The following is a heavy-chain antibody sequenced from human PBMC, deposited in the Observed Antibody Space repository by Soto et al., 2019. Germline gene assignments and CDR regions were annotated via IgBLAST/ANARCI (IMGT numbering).Heavy chain of an antibody. Sequence: GGSLRLSCAASGFTVSSNYMSWVRQAPGKGLEWVSVIYSGGSTYYADSVKGRFTISRDNSKNTLYLQMNSLRAEDTAVYYCATTVGVGYYYYGMDVWGQGTTVTVSS. D-gene: IGHD4-17*01. J-gene: IGHJ6*02. CDR2: IYSGGST. CDR3: ATTVGVGYYYYGMDV. CDR1: GFTVSSNY. V-gene: IGHV3-53*01.